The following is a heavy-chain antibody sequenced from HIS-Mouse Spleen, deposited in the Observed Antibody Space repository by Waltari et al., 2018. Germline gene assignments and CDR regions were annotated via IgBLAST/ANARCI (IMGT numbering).Heavy chain of an antibody. D-gene: IGHD6-13*01. CDR3: AREIPYSSSWYDWYFDL. J-gene: IGHJ2*01. Sequence: QLQLQESGPGLVKPSENLSLTCTVSGGPISSSSYYRGWIRQPPGKGLEWIGSIYYSGSTYYNPSLKSRVTISVDTSKNQFSLKLSSVTAADTAVYYCAREIPYSSSWYDWYFDLWGRGTLVTVSS. V-gene: IGHV4-39*07. CDR1: GGPISSSSYY. CDR2: IYYSGST.